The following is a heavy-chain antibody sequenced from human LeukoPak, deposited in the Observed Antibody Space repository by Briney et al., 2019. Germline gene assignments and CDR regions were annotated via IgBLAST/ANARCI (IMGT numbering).Heavy chain of an antibody. D-gene: IGHD3-10*01. Sequence: ASVKVSCKASGGTFSSCAISWVRQAPGQGLEWMGGIIPIFGTANYAQKFQGRVTITADESTSTAYMELSSLRSEDTAVYYCARRIAYGSGSYYSSYYYYYGMDVWGQGTTVTVSS. V-gene: IGHV1-69*13. J-gene: IGHJ6*02. CDR3: ARRIAYGSGSYYSSYYYYYGMDV. CDR2: IIPIFGTA. CDR1: GGTFSSCA.